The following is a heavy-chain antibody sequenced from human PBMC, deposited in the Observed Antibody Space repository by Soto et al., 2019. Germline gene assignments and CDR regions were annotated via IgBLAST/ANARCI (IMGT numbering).Heavy chain of an antibody. CDR2: ISYDGSNK. D-gene: IGHD3-10*01. V-gene: IGHV3-30-3*01. CDR1: GFTFSSYA. Sequence: QVQLVESGGGVVQPGRSLRLSCAASGFTFSSYAMHWVRQAPGKGLEWVAVISYDGSNKYYADSVKGRFTISRDNSQNTLYLQMNSMRAEDTAVYYCARETWFPPPYYFDYWGQGTLVTVSS. J-gene: IGHJ4*02. CDR3: ARETWFPPPYYFDY.